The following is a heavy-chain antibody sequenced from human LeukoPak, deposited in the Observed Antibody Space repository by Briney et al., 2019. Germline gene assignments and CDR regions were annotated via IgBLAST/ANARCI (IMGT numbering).Heavy chain of an antibody. J-gene: IGHJ4*02. CDR2: IKQDGSAN. D-gene: IGHD2-2*01. CDR1: GFTFSSFW. V-gene: IGHV3-7*01. Sequence: GGSLRLSCAASGFTFSSFWMSWVRQAPGKGLEWVANIKQDGSANYYLDSVKGRFTISRDNAKNSLYLQMNSLRPEDTAVYYCVRDLACTATRCYRAATANDYFDYWGQGTLVTVSS. CDR3: VRDLACTATRCYRAATANDYFDY.